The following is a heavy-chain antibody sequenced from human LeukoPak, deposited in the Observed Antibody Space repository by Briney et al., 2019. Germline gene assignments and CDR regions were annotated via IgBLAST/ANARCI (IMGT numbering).Heavy chain of an antibody. J-gene: IGHJ6*02. CDR2: IWYDGSNK. Sequence: GGSLRLSCAASGFTFSSYGMHWVRQAPGKGLEWVAVIWYDGSNKYYADSVKGRFTISRDNSKNTLYLQMNSLRAEDTAVYYCAREESGVTLRYYYYGMDVWGQGTTVTVSS. V-gene: IGHV3-33*01. CDR1: GFTFSSYG. D-gene: IGHD3-10*01. CDR3: AREESGVTLRYYYYGMDV.